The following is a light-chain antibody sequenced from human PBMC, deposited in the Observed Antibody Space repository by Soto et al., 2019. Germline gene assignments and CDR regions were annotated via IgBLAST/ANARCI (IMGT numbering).Light chain of an antibody. Sequence: QSVLTQPASVSGSPGQSITISCTGTSSDVGSYNLVSWYQQHPGKAPKFLIYEGSKRPSGVSNRFSGSKSGYTASLTISGLQAEDEADYYCCSFAGSNTVIFGGGTQLTVL. V-gene: IGLV2-23*01. CDR1: SSDVGSYNL. CDR3: CSFAGSNTVI. J-gene: IGLJ2*01. CDR2: EGS.